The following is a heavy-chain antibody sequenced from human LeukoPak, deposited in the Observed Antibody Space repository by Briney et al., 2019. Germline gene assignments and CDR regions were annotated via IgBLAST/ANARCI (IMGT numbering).Heavy chain of an antibody. D-gene: IGHD2-15*01. Sequence: SETLSLTCTVSGGSISSNTYFWAWIRQPPGKGLEWIGTIYYSGSTYYNPSLSSRVTISVDTSKNQFSLKVTSVTAADTAVYYCARLAYCSGGSCHHDYWGQGTLVTVSS. CDR1: GGSISSNTYF. CDR2: IYYSGST. V-gene: IGHV4-39*01. J-gene: IGHJ4*02. CDR3: ARLAYCSGGSCHHDY.